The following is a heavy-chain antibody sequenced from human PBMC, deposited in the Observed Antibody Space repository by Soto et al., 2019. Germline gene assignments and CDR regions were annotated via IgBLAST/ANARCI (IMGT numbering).Heavy chain of an antibody. CDR2: ISGSTGKT. J-gene: IGHJ4*02. CDR3: ARDTGAGLCAY. V-gene: IGHV1-18*01. D-gene: IGHD1-1*01. Sequence: QVQLVQCGAEVKKPGASVKVSCKTSGYTFTSYGITWVRQAPGQGLEWMGWISGSTGKTNYAQRFQGSVTITTDTSTSTSYMELRSLRPDDTAVYYCARDTGAGLCAYWGQGTLVTVSS. CDR1: GYTFTSYG.